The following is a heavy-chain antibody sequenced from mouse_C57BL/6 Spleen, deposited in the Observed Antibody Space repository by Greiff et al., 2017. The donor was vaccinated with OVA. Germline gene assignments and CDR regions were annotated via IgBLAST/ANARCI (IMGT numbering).Heavy chain of an antibody. Sequence: VQLKQSGPGLVQPSQSLSITCTVSGFSLTSYGVHWVRQSPGKGLEWLGVIWSGGSTDYNAAFISRLSISKDNSKSQVFFKMNSLQADDTAIYYCASTTVVPYYAMDYWGQGTSVTVSS. CDR3: ASTTVVPYYAMDY. V-gene: IGHV2-2*01. CDR2: IWSGGST. J-gene: IGHJ4*01. D-gene: IGHD1-1*01. CDR1: GFSLTSYG.